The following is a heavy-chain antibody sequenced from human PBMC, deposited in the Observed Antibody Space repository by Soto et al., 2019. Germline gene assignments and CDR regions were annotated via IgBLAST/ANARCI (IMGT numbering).Heavy chain of an antibody. D-gene: IGHD1-26*01. V-gene: IGHV3-7*01. CDR2: VNEDGSER. J-gene: IGHJ4*02. CDR3: AKGGGAGSDY. Sequence: EVQLVESGGGLVQPGGSLRLSCAASGFTFTSYYMSWVRQAQGKGLEWVANVNEDGSERYYVDSVKRRFTVSRDNAKNSLYLQMNSLRAEDTAVYYCAKGGGAGSDYWGQGTLVTVSS. CDR1: GFTFTSYY.